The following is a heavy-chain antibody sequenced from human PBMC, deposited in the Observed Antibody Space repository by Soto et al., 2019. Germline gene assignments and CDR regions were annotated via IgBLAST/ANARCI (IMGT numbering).Heavy chain of an antibody. CDR2: ISNAGFT. J-gene: IGHJ6*02. CDR3: TTQGFGGLHGLVDV. D-gene: IGHD3-10*01. CDR1: GGSISSINNHFSNHY. Sequence: QVQLQESGPGLVKPSETLSLTCTVSGGSISSINNHFSNHYCSWIRLSPGKGLEWIGYISNAGFTRDHPSLESRVSISVDTSKTQFSLKLTSVTAAGTAVYYCTTQGFGGLHGLVDVWGQGTTVTVSS. V-gene: IGHV4-61*01.